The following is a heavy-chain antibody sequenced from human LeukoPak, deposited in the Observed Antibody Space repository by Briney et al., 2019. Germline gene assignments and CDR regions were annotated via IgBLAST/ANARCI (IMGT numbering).Heavy chain of an antibody. CDR3: VVGSRYFDWLLNY. Sequence: VGSLRLSCAASGFTFSSYSMNWVRQAPRKGLEWVSSISGSGNYMYYADSVKGRFTISRDNAKNSLYLQMNSLRAEDTAVYYCVVGSRYFDWLLNYWGQGTLVTVSS. J-gene: IGHJ4*02. V-gene: IGHV3-21*01. CDR2: ISGSGNYM. D-gene: IGHD3-9*01. CDR1: GFTFSSYS.